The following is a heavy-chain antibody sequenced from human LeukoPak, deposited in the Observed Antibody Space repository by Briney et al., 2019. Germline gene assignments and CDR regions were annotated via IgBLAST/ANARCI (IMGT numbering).Heavy chain of an antibody. V-gene: IGHV3-21*01. D-gene: IGHD6-19*01. CDR3: ARSGYSSGWYNYFDY. Sequence: GGSLRLSCAASGFTFSSYWMHWVRQAPGKGLEWVSAISGSGGSTYYADSVKGRFTISRDNAKNSLYLQMDSLRAEDTAVYYCARSGYSSGWYNYFDYWGQGTLVTVSS. CDR2: ISGSGGST. CDR1: GFTFSSYW. J-gene: IGHJ4*02.